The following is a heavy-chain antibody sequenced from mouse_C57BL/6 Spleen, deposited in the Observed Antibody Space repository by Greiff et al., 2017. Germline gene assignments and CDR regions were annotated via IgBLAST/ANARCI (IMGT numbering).Heavy chain of an antibody. CDR1: GYTFTSYW. CDR2: IDPSDSYT. CDR3: AKFITTVQRYFDV. Sequence: QVQLQQPGAELVRPGTSVKLSCKASGYTFTSYWMHWVKQRPGQGLEWIGVIDPSDSYTNYNQKFKGKATLTVDTSSSTAYMQLSSLTSEDSAVYYCAKFITTVQRYFDVWGTGTTVTVSS. V-gene: IGHV1-59*01. D-gene: IGHD1-1*01. J-gene: IGHJ1*03.